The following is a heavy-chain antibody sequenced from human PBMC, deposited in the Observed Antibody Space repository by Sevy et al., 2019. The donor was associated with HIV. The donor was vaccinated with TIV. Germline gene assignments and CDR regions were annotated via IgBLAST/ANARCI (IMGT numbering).Heavy chain of an antibody. J-gene: IGHJ4*02. CDR1: GFTFSDFY. CDR3: ARDRRNYAGQYFDY. V-gene: IGHV3-11*06. CDR2: ISSGSTYT. Sequence: GGYLRLSCEVSGFTFSDFYMSWIRQAPGKGLEWVSDISSGSTYTKSADSVKGRFTISRDNAKNSLYLQMNSLRVEDTAVYYCARDRRNYAGQYFDYWGQGTLVTVSS. D-gene: IGHD1-7*01.